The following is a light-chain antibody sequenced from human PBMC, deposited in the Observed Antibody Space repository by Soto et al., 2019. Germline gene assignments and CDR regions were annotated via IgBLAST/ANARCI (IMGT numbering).Light chain of an antibody. J-gene: IGKJ2*01. CDR2: DAS. CDR3: QQYKPSPFT. V-gene: IGKV1-5*01. CDR1: QPINSW. Sequence: DVQMTQSPSTLSASVGDRVTITCRASQPINSWLAWFQQKPGKAPQLLIHDASSLESGVPPRFSGIGFGTDFTLTITHLQPEDVSTYYCQQYKPSPFTFGQGTKLEIK.